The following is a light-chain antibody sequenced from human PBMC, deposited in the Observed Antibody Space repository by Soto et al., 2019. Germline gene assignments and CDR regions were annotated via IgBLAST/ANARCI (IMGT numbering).Light chain of an antibody. CDR1: SGSVSTSYY. CDR2: STN. CDR3: VLYMGSGIWE. J-gene: IGLJ3*02. Sequence: QTVVTQEPSFSVSPGRTVTLTCGLSSGSVSTSYYPSWYQQTPGQAPRTLIYSTNTRSSGVPDRFSGSILGNKAALTITGAQADDESDYYCVLYMGSGIWEFGGGTKVTVL. V-gene: IGLV8-61*01.